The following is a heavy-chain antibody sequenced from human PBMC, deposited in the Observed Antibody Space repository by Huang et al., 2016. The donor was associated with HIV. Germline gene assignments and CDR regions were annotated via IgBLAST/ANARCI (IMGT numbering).Heavy chain of an antibody. CDR3: ARDATKNPRGWFDP. V-gene: IGHV4-34*02. CDR2: INHLESS. Sequence: QVHLQQWGAGLLKSAETLSLTCAVYGGSLSGYYWSWLRQTPGKGLEGIGEINHLESSNYNPSRKSRVSISMDGSKKQFSLKVRSISDADTAVYFCARDATKNPRGWFDPWGQGTLVTVSS. D-gene: IGHD3-10*01. CDR1: GGSLSGYY. J-gene: IGHJ5*02.